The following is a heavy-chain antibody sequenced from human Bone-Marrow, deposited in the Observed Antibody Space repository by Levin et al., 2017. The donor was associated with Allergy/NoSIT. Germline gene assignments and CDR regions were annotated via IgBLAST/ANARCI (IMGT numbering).Heavy chain of an antibody. Sequence: SETLSLTCSVSGGSMKTYYWNWIRQPPGKGLEWIGDAYYTGSTKTSPSLRSRVTISIDTSKNQFSLKMTSVTAADTAIYYCARDRGFGGFQYGDAFDVWGQGTTVIVSS. CDR3: ARDRGFGGFQYGDAFDV. J-gene: IGHJ3*01. CDR1: GGSMKTYY. CDR2: AYYTGST. V-gene: IGHV4-59*01. D-gene: IGHD3-10*01.